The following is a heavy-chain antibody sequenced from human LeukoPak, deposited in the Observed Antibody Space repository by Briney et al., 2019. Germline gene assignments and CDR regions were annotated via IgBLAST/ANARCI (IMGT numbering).Heavy chain of an antibody. D-gene: IGHD2-2*01. Sequence: SETLSLTCTVSGGSISSGPYYWGWIRQPPGKGLEWIGNIYYGENTYYNPSLKSRVTISIDTSKNQFYLKLSSLTAADTAVYYCARGEVPAAIVYWGQGTLVTVSS. CDR2: IYYGENT. V-gene: IGHV4-39*01. J-gene: IGHJ4*02. CDR1: GGSISSGPYY. CDR3: ARGEVPAAIVY.